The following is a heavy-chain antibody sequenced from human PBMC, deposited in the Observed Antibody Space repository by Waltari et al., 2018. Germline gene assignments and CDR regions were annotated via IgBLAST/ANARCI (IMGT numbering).Heavy chain of an antibody. V-gene: IGHV3-23*01. Sequence: EVQLLESGGGLVQPGGSLRLSCAASGFSFSGYAMNWVRRAPGEGGEWFLAISGSGSTPFYADSVKGRFTISRDNSKNTVFLQMNSLRAEETAVYYCAKAIKGYNSAWFDYWGQGTLVTVSS. CDR3: AKAIKGYNSAWFDY. CDR2: ISGSGSTP. J-gene: IGHJ5*01. D-gene: IGHD3-3*01. CDR1: GFSFSGYA.